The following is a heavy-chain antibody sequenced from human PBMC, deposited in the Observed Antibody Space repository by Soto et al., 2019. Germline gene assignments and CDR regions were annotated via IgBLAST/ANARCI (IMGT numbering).Heavy chain of an antibody. CDR2: ILYDGSNK. J-gene: IGHJ4*02. V-gene: IGHV3-33*01. CDR3: ARHYNWNFFDY. CDR1: GFTFSNYG. D-gene: IGHD1-20*01. Sequence: GESLKISCAASGFTFSNYGMHWARQAPGEGLEWVAAILYDGSNKYYADSVKGRFTISRDNSKSTLYLQMNILRVEDTAVYYCARHYNWNFFDYWGQGTLVTVSS.